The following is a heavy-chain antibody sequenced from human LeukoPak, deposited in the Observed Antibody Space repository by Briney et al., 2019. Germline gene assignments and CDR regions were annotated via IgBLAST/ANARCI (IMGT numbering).Heavy chain of an antibody. V-gene: IGHV4-30-4*01. J-gene: IGHJ6*04. CDR3: ARRSGPALYYYYGMDV. CDR2: IYCSGST. Sequence: SETVSLTCTVSGGSISSGDYYWSWIRQPPGKGLGWIGYIYCSGSTYYNPSLKSRLTISVDTSKNHFPLKLSSVTAADTAVYYCARRSGPALYYYYGMDVWRKGTTVTVSS. D-gene: IGHD2-2*01. CDR1: GGSISSGDYY.